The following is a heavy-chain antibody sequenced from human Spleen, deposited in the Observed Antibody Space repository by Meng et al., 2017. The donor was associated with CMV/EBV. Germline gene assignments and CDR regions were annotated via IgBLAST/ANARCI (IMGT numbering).Heavy chain of an antibody. Sequence: GESLKISCAASGFTFSTYWMHWVRQAPGKGLVCVSHINSDGSSTLYAESVKGRFTISRDNAKNTLYLQMNSLRAEDTAVYYCARDREYYYGMDVWGQGTTVTVSS. D-gene: IGHD1-26*01. J-gene: IGHJ6*02. CDR1: GFTFSTYW. V-gene: IGHV3-74*01. CDR2: INSDGSST. CDR3: ARDREYYYGMDV.